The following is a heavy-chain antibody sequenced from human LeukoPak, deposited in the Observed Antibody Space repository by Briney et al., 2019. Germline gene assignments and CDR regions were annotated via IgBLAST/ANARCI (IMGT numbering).Heavy chain of an antibody. J-gene: IGHJ5*02. CDR1: GGSISSGDYY. V-gene: IGHV4-30-4*08. CDR3: ARVRVGAHWFDP. D-gene: IGHD1-26*01. Sequence: SQTLSLTCTVSGGSISSGDYYWSWIRQPPGKGLEWIGYIYYSGSTSYNPSLKSRVTISVDTSKNQFSLKLGSVTAADTAVYYCARVRVGAHWFDPWGQGTLVTVSS. CDR2: IYYSGST.